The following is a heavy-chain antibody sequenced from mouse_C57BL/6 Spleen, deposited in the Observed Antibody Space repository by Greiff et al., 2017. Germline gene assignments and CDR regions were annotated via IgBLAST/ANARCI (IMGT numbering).Heavy chain of an antibody. Sequence: QVQLKQPGAELVRPGSSVKLSCKASGYTFTSYWMHWVKQRPIQGLEWIGNIDPSDSETHYNQKFKDKATLTVDKSSSTAYMQLSSLTSEDSAVYYCARGGYYGNYDYWGQGTTLTVSS. CDR3: ARGGYYGNYDY. CDR2: IDPSDSET. D-gene: IGHD2-1*01. J-gene: IGHJ2*01. V-gene: IGHV1-52*01. CDR1: GYTFTSYW.